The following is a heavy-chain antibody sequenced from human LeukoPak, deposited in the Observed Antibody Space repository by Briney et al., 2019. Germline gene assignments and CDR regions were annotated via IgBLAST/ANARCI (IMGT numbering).Heavy chain of an antibody. CDR3: ARRGGKEDYFDY. D-gene: IGHD4-23*01. V-gene: IGHV4-61*05. Sequence: SETLSLTCTVSGGSISSSSYYWSWIRQPPGKGLEWIGYIYYSGSTNYNPSLKSRVTISVDTSKNQFSLKPSSVTAADTAVYYCARRGGKEDYFDYWGQGTLVTVSS. CDR2: IYYSGST. J-gene: IGHJ4*02. CDR1: GGSISSSSYY.